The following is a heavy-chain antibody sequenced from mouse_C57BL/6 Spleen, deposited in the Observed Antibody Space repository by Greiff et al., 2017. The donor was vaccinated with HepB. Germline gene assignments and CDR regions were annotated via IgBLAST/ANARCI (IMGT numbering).Heavy chain of an antibody. D-gene: IGHD1-1*01. CDR3: ARTEDYYGSSYGAY. Sequence: EVMLVESGPELVKPGASVKISCKASGYSFTGYYMNWVKQSPEKSLEWIGEINPSTGGTTYNQKFKAKATLTVDKSSSTAYMQLKSLTSEDSAVYYCARTEDYYGSSYGAYWGQGTLVTVSA. CDR1: GYSFTGYY. V-gene: IGHV1-42*01. J-gene: IGHJ3*01. CDR2: INPSTGGT.